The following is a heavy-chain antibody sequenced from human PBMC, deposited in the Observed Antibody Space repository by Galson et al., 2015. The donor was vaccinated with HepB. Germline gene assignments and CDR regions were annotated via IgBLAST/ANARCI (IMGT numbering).Heavy chain of an antibody. CDR3: AKEYNIMVRGVIKNPQY. D-gene: IGHD3-10*01. CDR2: IQYDGNKK. Sequence: SLRLSCAASGFTFSSYGMHWVRQAPGKGLEWVALIQYDGNKKYYADSVKGRFTISRDNSENTLHLQMSSLRAEDTAVYYCAKEYNIMVRGVIKNPQYWGQGTLVTGSS. CDR1: GFTFSSYG. J-gene: IGHJ4*02. V-gene: IGHV3-30*02.